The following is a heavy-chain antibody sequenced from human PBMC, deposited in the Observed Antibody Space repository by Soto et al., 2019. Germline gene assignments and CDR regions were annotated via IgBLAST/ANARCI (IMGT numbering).Heavy chain of an antibody. J-gene: IGHJ4*02. CDR2: ISAYNGNT. D-gene: IGHD3-3*01. CDR1: GYTFTSYG. V-gene: IGHV1-18*01. Sequence: QVQLVQSGAEVKKPGASVKVSCKASGYTFTSYGISWGRQAPGQGLEWMGWISAYNGNTNYAQKLQGRVTMTTDTSTSTGYMELRSLRSDDTAVDYCARGGGITIFGVVIPCDYWGQGTLVTVSS. CDR3: ARGGGITIFGVVIPCDY.